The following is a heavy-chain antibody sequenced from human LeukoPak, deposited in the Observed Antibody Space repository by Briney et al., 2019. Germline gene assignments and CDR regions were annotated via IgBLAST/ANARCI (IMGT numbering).Heavy chain of an antibody. CDR2: ISGSGGST. D-gene: IGHD3-10*01. V-gene: IGHV3-23*01. CDR3: AKDGSGSYYWSDY. Sequence: GGSLRLSCAALGLTFTSYAMSWVRQAPGKGLEWVSAISGSGGSTYYADSVKGRFTISRDNSKNTLYLQMNSLRAEDTSVYYCAKDGSGSYYWSDYWGQGTLVTVSS. CDR1: GLTFTSYA. J-gene: IGHJ4*02.